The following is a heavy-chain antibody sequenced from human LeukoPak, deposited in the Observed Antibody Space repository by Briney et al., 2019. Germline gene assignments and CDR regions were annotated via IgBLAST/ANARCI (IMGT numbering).Heavy chain of an antibody. D-gene: IGHD3-22*01. V-gene: IGHV1-18*01. J-gene: IGHJ4*02. Sequence: GASVKVSCKASGYTFTSYGISWVRQAPGQGLEWMGWISAYNGNTNYAQKLQGRVTMTTDTSTSTAYMELRSLTSDDTAVYYCAREGQWGYYDSSGYYYLAYWGQGTLVTVSS. CDR2: ISAYNGNT. CDR3: AREGQWGYYDSSGYYYLAY. CDR1: GYTFTSYG.